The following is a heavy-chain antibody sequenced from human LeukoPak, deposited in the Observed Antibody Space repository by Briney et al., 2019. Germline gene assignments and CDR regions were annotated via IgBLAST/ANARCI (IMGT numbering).Heavy chain of an antibody. J-gene: IGHJ3*02. Sequence: GGSLRLSCAASGFTVSSNYMSWVRQAPGKGLEWVSVIYSGGSTYYADSVKGRFTISRDNSKNTLYLQMNSLRAEDTAVYYCARVKDIAAVFDAFDIWGQGTMVTVSS. CDR3: ARVKDIAAVFDAFDI. D-gene: IGHD6-13*01. V-gene: IGHV3-53*01. CDR2: IYSGGST. CDR1: GFTVSSNY.